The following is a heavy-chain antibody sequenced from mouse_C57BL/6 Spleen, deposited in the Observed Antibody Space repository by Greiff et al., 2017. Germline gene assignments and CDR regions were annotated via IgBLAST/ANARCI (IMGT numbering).Heavy chain of an antibody. J-gene: IGHJ2*01. CDR2: IHPNSGST. V-gene: IGHV1-64*01. D-gene: IGHD1-1*01. CDR1: GYTFTSYW. Sequence: QVQLQQSGAELVKPGASVKLSCKASGYTFTSYWMHWVKQRPGQGLEWIGMIHPNSGSTNYNEKFKSKATLTVDKSSSTAYMQLSSLTSEDSEGYYCARSDYSGSVFDYWGQGTTLAVST. CDR3: ARSDYSGSVFDY.